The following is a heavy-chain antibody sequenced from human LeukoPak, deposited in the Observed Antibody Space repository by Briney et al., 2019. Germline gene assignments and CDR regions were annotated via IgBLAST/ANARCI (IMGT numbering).Heavy chain of an antibody. CDR2: IRSKANSYAT. D-gene: IGHD3-10*01. CDR1: GFTLSGSA. V-gene: IGHV3-73*01. CDR3: TGVYGSGSEYFDY. J-gene: IGHJ4*02. Sequence: GGSLRLSCAASGFTLSGSAMHWVRQACGKWLEWVGRIRSKANSYATAYAASVKGRFTISRDDSKNTAYLQMNSLKTEDTAVYYCTGVYGSGSEYFDYWGQGTLVTVSS.